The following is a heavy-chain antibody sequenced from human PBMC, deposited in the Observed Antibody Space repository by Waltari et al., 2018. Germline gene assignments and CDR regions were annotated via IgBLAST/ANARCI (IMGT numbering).Heavy chain of an antibody. Sequence: QVQLQESGPGLVKPSETLSLTCAVSGYSISSGYYWGWIRQPPGKGLEWIGSIYHSGGTYYTPSLKSRVTISVDTSKNQFSLKLSSVTAADTAVYYCATLGLSGWYQGGIWGQGTLVTVSS. V-gene: IGHV4-38-2*01. CDR1: GYSISSGYY. D-gene: IGHD6-19*01. CDR2: IYHSGGT. J-gene: IGHJ4*02. CDR3: ATLGLSGWYQGGI.